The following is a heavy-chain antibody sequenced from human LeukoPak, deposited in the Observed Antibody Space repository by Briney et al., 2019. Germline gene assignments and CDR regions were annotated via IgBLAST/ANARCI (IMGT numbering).Heavy chain of an antibody. J-gene: IGHJ4*02. CDR2: ISSSSSYI. CDR1: GFTFSSYS. Sequence: PGGSLRLSCAASGFTFSSYSMNWVRQAPGKGLEWVSSISSSSSYIYYADSVKGRFTISRDSAKNSLYLQMNSLRAEDTAVYYCARDLYRIVVVPHYFDYWGQGTLVTVSS. D-gene: IGHD3-22*01. V-gene: IGHV3-21*01. CDR3: ARDLYRIVVVPHYFDY.